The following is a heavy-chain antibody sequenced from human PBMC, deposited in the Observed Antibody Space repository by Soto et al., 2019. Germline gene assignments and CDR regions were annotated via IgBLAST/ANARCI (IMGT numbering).Heavy chain of an antibody. CDR2: IYHSGST. CDR1: GGSISTYY. D-gene: IGHD6-6*01. V-gene: IGHV4-59*08. Sequence: PSETLSLTCTVSGGSISTYYWSWIRQPPGKGLEWIGYIYHSGSTTYNPSLKSRVTISVDTSKNQFSLKLSSVTAADTAVYYCARVSYSSYPRYYHYGMAVWGQGTSVPVSS. J-gene: IGHJ6*02. CDR3: ARVSYSSYPRYYHYGMAV.